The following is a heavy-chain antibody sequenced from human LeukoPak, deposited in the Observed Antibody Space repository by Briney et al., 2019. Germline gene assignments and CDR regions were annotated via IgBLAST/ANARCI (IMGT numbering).Heavy chain of an antibody. CDR2: TYYIGST. CDR3: AKLPDLWIGSSSSL. J-gene: IGHJ4*02. CDR1: GGSISSYY. V-gene: IGHV4-59*08. Sequence: SETLSLTCTVSGGSISSYYWSWIRQPPGKGLGWSGYTYYIGSTKYNPSLKSRVTISVPTSTTEFSLKRSSVTAADTAVYYCAKLPDLWIGSSSSLGGQGPLVTASS. D-gene: IGHD3-3*01.